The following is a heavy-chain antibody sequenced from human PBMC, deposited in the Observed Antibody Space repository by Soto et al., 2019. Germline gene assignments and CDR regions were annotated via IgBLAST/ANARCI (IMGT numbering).Heavy chain of an antibody. J-gene: IGHJ4*02. CDR2: IYRTGST. Sequence: QVQLQESGPGLVKPSGTLSLTCAVSGGSFTSNNWWTWVRQPPGRGLEWIGEIYRTGSTNTNPSLKSPVTKSLDKSENQTSLKVTSLTAAATAVYYCASRNPGTSVDYWGQGTLVTVSS. V-gene: IGHV4-4*02. CDR1: GGSFTSNNW. CDR3: ASRNPGTSVDY. D-gene: IGHD1-7*01.